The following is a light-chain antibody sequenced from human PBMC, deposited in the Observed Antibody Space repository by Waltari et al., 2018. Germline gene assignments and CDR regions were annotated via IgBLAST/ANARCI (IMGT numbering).Light chain of an antibody. CDR2: AAS. Sequence: DIQMTQSPSSLSASVGDTVTITCRASQSIGSFLNWHQQKPGKAPKLLIYAASTLESGVPSRSSGRESGTDFTLTITSLHPEDFATYYCQKSYNIPPSFGQGTKVEIK. J-gene: IGKJ1*01. CDR1: QSIGSF. V-gene: IGKV1-39*01. CDR3: QKSYNIPPS.